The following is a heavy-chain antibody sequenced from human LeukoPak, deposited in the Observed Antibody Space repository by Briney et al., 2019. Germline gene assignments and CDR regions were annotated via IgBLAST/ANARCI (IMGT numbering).Heavy chain of an antibody. D-gene: IGHD3-10*01. CDR1: GFTVSSNY. J-gene: IGHJ4*02. CDR3: ARGVQGSFDY. Sequence: LRLSCAASGFTVSSNYMSWVRQAPGKGLEWIGYIYHSGSTYYNPSLKSRVTISVDRSKNQFSLKLSSVTAADTAVYYCARGVQGSFDYWGQGTLVTVSS. V-gene: IGHV4-30-2*01. CDR2: IYHSGST.